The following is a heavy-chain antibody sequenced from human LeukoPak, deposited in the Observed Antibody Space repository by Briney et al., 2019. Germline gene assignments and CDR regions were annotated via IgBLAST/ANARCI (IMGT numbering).Heavy chain of an antibody. V-gene: IGHV3-30*02. D-gene: IGHD6-13*01. Sequence: PGGSLTLSCTASGITFRSYWVHWVRQAPGKGLEWVAFIRYDGSNKYYADSVKGRFTISRDNSKNTLYLQMNSLRAEDTAVYYCAKEFGYSSSWEDAFDIWGQGTMVTVSS. CDR3: AKEFGYSSSWEDAFDI. J-gene: IGHJ3*02. CDR1: GITFRSYW. CDR2: IRYDGSNK.